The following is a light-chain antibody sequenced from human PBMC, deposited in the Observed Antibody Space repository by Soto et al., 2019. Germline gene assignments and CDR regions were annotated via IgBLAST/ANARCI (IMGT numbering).Light chain of an antibody. CDR1: QSVSSN. CDR3: QQYNNWPWT. V-gene: IGKV3-15*01. J-gene: IGKJ1*01. Sequence: EIVMTQSPATLSVSPGERATLSCRASQSVSSNLAWYQQKPGQAPRLLIYGASNRATGIPARFSGSGSGTEFTLTLSSLQSEDFAVYYCQQYNNWPWTFGQGPKVEIK. CDR2: GAS.